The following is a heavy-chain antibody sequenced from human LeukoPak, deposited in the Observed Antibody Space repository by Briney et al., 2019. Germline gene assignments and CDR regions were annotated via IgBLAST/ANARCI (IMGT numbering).Heavy chain of an antibody. J-gene: IGHJ4*02. V-gene: IGHV4-59*01. CDR3: ARVGSGSGYFDY. CDR2: IYYSGST. D-gene: IGHD6-19*01. Sequence: PSETLSLTCTVSGGSISSYYWSWIRQPPGKGLEWMGYIYYSGSTKYNPSLKSRVTISVDTSKNQFSLKLSSVTAADTAVYYCARVGSGSGYFDYWGQGTLVTVSS. CDR1: GGSISSYY.